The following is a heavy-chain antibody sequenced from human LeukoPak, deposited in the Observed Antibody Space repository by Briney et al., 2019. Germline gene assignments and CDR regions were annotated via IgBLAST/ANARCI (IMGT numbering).Heavy chain of an antibody. D-gene: IGHD5-24*01. CDR2: INWHGGST. J-gene: IGHJ4*02. CDR1: GFTFDDYG. V-gene: IGHV3-20*04. Sequence: SGGSLRLSCAASGFTFDDYGMSWVRQPPGKGLEWVSGINWHGGSTGYADSVKGRFTISRDNAKNSLYLQMNSLRAEDTAFYYCARGSRDGFYFDYWGQGTLVTVSS. CDR3: ARGSRDGFYFDY.